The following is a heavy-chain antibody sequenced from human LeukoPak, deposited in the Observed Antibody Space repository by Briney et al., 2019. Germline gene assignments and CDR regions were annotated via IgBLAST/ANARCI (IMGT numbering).Heavy chain of an antibody. CDR2: IRSTANGYAT. V-gene: IGHV3-73*01. D-gene: IGHD5-24*01. CDR3: ARASEKIRDGYNL. CDR1: GFTFSGSA. Sequence: PGGSLRLSCAASGFTFSGSALHWVRQASGKGLEWVGRIRSTANGYATAYAASVKGRFTISRDDSKNTAYLQMDSLKTEDTAVYYCARASEKIRDGYNLWGQGTLVTVSS. J-gene: IGHJ4*02.